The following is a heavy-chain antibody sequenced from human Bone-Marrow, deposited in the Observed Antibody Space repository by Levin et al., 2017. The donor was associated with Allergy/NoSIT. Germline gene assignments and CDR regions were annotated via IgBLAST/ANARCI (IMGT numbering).Heavy chain of an antibody. Sequence: ASVKVSCKTSGYTFTDYYIHWVRQAPGQGLEWMGMINPSGGSTNYAQKFQGRVTMTRDTSTSTVSMELSSLRSEDTAVYYCARAMFSYDSSSYYFKWFDPWGQGTLVTVSS. CDR2: INPSGGST. D-gene: IGHD3-22*01. J-gene: IGHJ5*02. CDR1: GYTFTDYY. V-gene: IGHV1-46*01. CDR3: ARAMFSYDSSSYYFKWFDP.